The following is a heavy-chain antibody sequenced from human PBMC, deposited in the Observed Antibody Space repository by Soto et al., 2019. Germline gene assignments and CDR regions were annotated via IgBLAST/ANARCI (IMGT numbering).Heavy chain of an antibody. J-gene: IGHJ6*03. D-gene: IGHD2-15*01. V-gene: IGHV4-34*01. CDR1: GGSFSGYY. Sequence: SETLSLTCAVYGGSFSGYYWSWIRQPPGKGLEWIGEINHSGSTNYNPSLKSRVTISVDTSKNQFSLKLSSVTAADTAVYYCARGWCSGGSRYSGYYYMDVWGKGTTVTVSS. CDR2: INHSGST. CDR3: ARGWCSGGSRYSGYYYMDV.